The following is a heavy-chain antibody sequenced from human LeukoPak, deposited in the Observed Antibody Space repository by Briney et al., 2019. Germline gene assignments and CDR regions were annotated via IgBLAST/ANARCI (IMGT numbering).Heavy chain of an antibody. CDR2: IASDGSST. CDR1: GFTFSSYW. CDR3: AKDIGHSDY. V-gene: IGHV3-74*01. Sequence: PGGSLRLSCAASGFTFSSYWMNWVRQAPGKGLVWVSRIASDGSSTTYADSVKGRFSISRDNAKNTLYLQMNSLRAEDTALYYCAKDIGHSDYWGQGTLVTVSS. D-gene: IGHD1-26*01. J-gene: IGHJ4*02.